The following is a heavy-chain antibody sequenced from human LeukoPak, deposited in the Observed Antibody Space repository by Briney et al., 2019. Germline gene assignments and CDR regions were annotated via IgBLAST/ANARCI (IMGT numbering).Heavy chain of an antibody. D-gene: IGHD4-11*01. Sequence: SVKVSCKASGYTFTSYYMHWVRQAPGQGLEWMGRIIPILGIANYAQKFQGRVTITADKSTSTAYMELSSLRSEDTAVYYCARGATMTTVMNFDYWGQGTLVTVSS. CDR1: GYTFTSYY. CDR3: ARGATMTTVMNFDY. J-gene: IGHJ4*02. CDR2: IIPILGIA. V-gene: IGHV1-69*04.